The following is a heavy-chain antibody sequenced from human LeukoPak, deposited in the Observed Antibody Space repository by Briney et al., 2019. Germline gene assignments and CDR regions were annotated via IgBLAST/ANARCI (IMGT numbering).Heavy chain of an antibody. CDR3: ARARKYCTNGVCAPYYFDY. Sequence: PSETLSLTCSVSGGSLSSHYWSWIRQPPGKGLELIGHIHDTGSTFYNPSLRGRVTISLDTSNNQFSLKLTSMTAADTAVYYCARARKYCTNGVCAPYYFDYWGQGALVTVSS. CDR1: GGSLSSHY. V-gene: IGHV4-59*11. D-gene: IGHD2-8*01. CDR2: IHDTGST. J-gene: IGHJ4*02.